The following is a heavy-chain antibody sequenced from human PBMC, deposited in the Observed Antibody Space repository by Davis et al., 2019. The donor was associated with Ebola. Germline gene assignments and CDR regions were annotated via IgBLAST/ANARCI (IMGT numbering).Heavy chain of an antibody. CDR3: ARDGGSSSSMGAFDV. CDR2: ITSDGNNT. Sequence: PGGSLRLSCAASGFTFSSYWMHWVRQAPGEGLVWVSRITSDGNNTTYADSVKGRFTISRDNAKNSLSLQMNSLRGDDTAVYYCARDGGSSSSMGAFDVWGHGTLVAVSS. V-gene: IGHV3-74*01. CDR1: GFTFSSYW. D-gene: IGHD6-6*01. J-gene: IGHJ3*01.